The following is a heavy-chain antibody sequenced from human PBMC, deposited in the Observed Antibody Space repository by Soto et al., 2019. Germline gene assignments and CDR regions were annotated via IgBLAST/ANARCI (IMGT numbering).Heavy chain of an antibody. Sequence: PETLSLTCAVYGGSFSGYYWTWIRQAPGKGLEWIGEINHSGGTNYNSPLKSRVTTSVDTSKNQFSLILYSVTAADTAVYSRQRDRQYYHFWSGYQNEGPYDMDVWCQCPTVT. CDR3: QRDRQYYHFWSGYQNEGPYDMDV. CDR1: GGSFSGYY. CDR2: INHSGGT. J-gene: IGHJ6*02. V-gene: IGHV4-34*01. D-gene: IGHD3-3*02.